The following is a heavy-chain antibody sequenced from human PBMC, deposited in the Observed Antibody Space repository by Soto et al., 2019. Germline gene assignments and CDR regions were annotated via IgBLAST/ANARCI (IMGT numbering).Heavy chain of an antibody. D-gene: IGHD3-10*01. Sequence: QVQLVQSGAEVKKPGSSVKVSCKASGGTFSSYAISWVRQAPGQRLEWMGGIIPIFGTANYAQKFQGRVTITADESRSTAYMELSSLRSEDTAVYYCARADITMVRGVIINYYFAYWGQGTLVTVSS. CDR3: ARADITMVRGVIINYYFAY. CDR1: GGTFSSYA. J-gene: IGHJ4*02. CDR2: IIPIFGTA. V-gene: IGHV1-69*01.